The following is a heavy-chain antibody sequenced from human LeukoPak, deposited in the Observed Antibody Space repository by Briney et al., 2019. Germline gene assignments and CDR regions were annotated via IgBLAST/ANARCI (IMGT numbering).Heavy chain of an antibody. CDR3: ARWVANYYYMDV. V-gene: IGHV1-2*02. CDR2: INPNSGGT. CDR1: GYTFTGYY. J-gene: IGHJ6*03. Sequence: ASVKVSCKASGYTFTGYYMHWVRQAPGQGLEWMGWINPNSGGTNYAQKFQGRVTMTRDTSISTAYMELSRMRSEDTAVYYCARWVANYYYMDVWGKGTTVTISS. D-gene: IGHD2-15*01.